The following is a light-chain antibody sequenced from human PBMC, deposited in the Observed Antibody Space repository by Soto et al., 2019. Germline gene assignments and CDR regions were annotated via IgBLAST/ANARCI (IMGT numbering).Light chain of an antibody. CDR3: QQSYSTPIT. CDR2: AAS. J-gene: IGKJ5*01. Sequence: DMHMSQSPSSLSASLGDRVTITFRASQSISSYLNWYQQKPGKAPKLLIYAASSLQSGVPSRFSGSGSGTDFTLTISSLQPEDFATYYCQQSYSTPITFGQGTRLEIK. V-gene: IGKV1-39*01. CDR1: QSISSY.